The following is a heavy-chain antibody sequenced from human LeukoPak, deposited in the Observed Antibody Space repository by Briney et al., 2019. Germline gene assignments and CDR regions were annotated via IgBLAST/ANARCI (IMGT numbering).Heavy chain of an antibody. J-gene: IGHJ4*02. CDR3: ARGLGGYDQFFDY. CDR2: ISSSTSYI. Sequence: GGSLRLPCAASGFTFSSYSMNWVRQAPGKGLEWVSCISSSTSYIYYADSVKGRFTISRDNAKNSLYLQMNSLRAEDTAVYYCARGLGGYDQFFDYWGQGTLVTVSS. CDR1: GFTFSSYS. D-gene: IGHD5-12*01. V-gene: IGHV3-21*06.